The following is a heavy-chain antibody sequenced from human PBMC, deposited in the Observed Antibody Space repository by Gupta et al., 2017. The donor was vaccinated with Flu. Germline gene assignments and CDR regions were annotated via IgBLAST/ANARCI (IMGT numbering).Heavy chain of an antibody. V-gene: IGHV3-30*04. D-gene: IGHD2/OR15-2a*01. CDR2: ISHDGSQK. CDR3: AKDFDAKRLHLLFNFGLNL. CDR1: GFTFRNYA. J-gene: IGHJ5*02. Sequence: QVQLVQSGGGVVQPGRSLRLSCAASGFTFRNYAMHWVRQAPGGGLEWVAVISHDGSQKRYAESVKGRFTISRDNSENTVHLQMNSLRPDDASMYFCAKDFDAKRLHLLFNFGLNLWGQGALVTVSS.